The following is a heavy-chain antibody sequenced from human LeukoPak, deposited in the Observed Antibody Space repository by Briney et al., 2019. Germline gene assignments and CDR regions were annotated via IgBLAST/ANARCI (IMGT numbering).Heavy chain of an antibody. D-gene: IGHD3-16*01. CDR1: GYTFTGYY. CDR3: ARDNSVGDYAWWFDP. J-gene: IGHJ5*02. V-gene: IGHV1-2*02. Sequence: GASVKVSCKASGYTFTGYYIHWVRQAPGQGLEWMGWINPNSGGTNYAQKFQGRVTMTRDTSISTAYMELSRLRSDDTAVYYCARDNSVGDYAWWFDPWGQGTLVTVSS. CDR2: INPNSGGT.